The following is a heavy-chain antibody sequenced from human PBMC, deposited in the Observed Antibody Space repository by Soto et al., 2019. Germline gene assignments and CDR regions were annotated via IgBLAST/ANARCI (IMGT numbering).Heavy chain of an antibody. CDR2: FDPDSGEA. D-gene: IGHD3-3*01. CDR1: GYTLIEVS. V-gene: IGHV1-24*01. CDR3: ATDPITVFGLAS. Sequence: ASVKVSCKVSGYTLIEVSIHWVRQAPGKGLEWIGGFDPDSGEAVYAQEFQGRLTVTEDPSTDTAYMELSSLRSDDTAVYYCATDPITVFGLASWGQGPTVTV. J-gene: IGHJ4*02.